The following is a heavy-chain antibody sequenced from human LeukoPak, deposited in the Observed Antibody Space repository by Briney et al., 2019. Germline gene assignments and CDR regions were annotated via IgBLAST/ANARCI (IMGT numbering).Heavy chain of an antibody. CDR1: GYTFTSYD. D-gene: IGHD2-15*01. V-gene: IGHV1-8*01. Sequence: ASVKVSCKXSGYTFTSYDINWVRQATGQGLEWMGWMNPNSGNTGYAQKFQGRVTMTRNTSISTAYMELSSLRSEDTAVYYCARGERVVVAATDYYYMDVWGKGTTVTVSS. CDR2: MNPNSGNT. J-gene: IGHJ6*03. CDR3: ARGERVVVAATDYYYMDV.